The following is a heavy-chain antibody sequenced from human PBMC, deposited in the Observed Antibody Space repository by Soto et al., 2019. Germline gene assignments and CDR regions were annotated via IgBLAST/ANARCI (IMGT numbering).Heavy chain of an antibody. Sequence: TGGSLRLSCAASGFTFSSYSMNWVRQAPGKGLEWVSSISSSSSYIYYADSVKGRFTISRDNAKNSLYLQMNSLRAEDTAVYYCARVWSLAARPSPHWGQGTLVTVSS. CDR2: ISSSSSYI. V-gene: IGHV3-21*01. D-gene: IGHD6-6*01. CDR1: GFTFSSYS. CDR3: ARVWSLAARPSPH. J-gene: IGHJ4*02.